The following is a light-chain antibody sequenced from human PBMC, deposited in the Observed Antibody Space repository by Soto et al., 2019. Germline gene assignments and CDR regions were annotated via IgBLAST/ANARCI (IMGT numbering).Light chain of an antibody. CDR1: SSDVGSSNF. CDR2: EGD. V-gene: IGLV2-23*01. CDR3: CSFARSSSFYV. Sequence: QSVLTQPASVSGSPGQSITISCSGTSSDVGSSNFVSWYQQHPGKAPKLIIFEGDRRPSGVSGRFSGSKSGNTASLTISGLQAEDEADYYRCSFARSSSFYVFGTGTKVTVL. J-gene: IGLJ1*01.